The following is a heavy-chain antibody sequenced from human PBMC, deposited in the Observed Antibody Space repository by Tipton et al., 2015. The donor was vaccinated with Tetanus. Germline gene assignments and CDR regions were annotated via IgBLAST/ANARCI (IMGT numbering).Heavy chain of an antibody. CDR3: ARGTFYAFDF. J-gene: IGHJ4*02. D-gene: IGHD2/OR15-2a*01. V-gene: IGHV4-34*09. CDR1: GESFSGHY. Sequence: TLSLTCAVSGESFSGHYWSWIRQAPGKGLEWVGEISASGSTNYNPSLESRLSMSVDTSKNQFSLNLTSVSVADTATYYCARGTFYAFDFWGQGVQVTVSS. CDR2: ISASGST.